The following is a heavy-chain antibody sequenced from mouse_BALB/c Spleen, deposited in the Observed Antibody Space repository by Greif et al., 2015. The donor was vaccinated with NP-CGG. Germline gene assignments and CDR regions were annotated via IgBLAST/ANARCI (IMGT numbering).Heavy chain of an antibody. Sequence: VKLVESGPGLVQPSQSLSITCTVSGFSLTSYGVHWVRQSPGKGLEWLGVVWSGGSTDYNAAFISRLSISKDNSKSXVFFKINSLQDNDTAIYYCARNDRYDVFAYWGQGTLVTVSA. J-gene: IGHJ3*01. CDR3: ARNDRYDVFAY. CDR1: GFSLTSYG. V-gene: IGHV2-2*02. CDR2: VWSGGST. D-gene: IGHD2-14*01.